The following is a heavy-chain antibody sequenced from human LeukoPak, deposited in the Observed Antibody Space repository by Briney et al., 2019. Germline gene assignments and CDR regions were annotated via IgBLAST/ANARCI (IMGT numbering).Heavy chain of an antibody. D-gene: IGHD3-3*01. V-gene: IGHV1-69*05. CDR3: ARVKANYDFWSGYQY. CDR2: VIPIFGTA. J-gene: IGHJ4*02. CDR1: GGTFSSYA. Sequence: SVKVSCKASGGTFSSYAISWVRQAPGQGLEWMGGVIPIFGTANYAQKFQGRVTITTDETTSTAYMELSSLRSEDTAVYYCARVKANYDFWSGYQYWGQGTLVTVSS.